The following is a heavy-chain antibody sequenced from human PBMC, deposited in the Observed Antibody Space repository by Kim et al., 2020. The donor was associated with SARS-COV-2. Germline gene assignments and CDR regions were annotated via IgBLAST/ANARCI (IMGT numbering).Heavy chain of an antibody. CDR3: AERSGYSSGWAEFDY. Sequence: SETLSLTCTVSGYSISSGYYWGWIRQPPGKGLEWIGSIYHSGSTYYNPSLKSRVTISVDTSKNQFSLKLSSVTAADTAVYYCAERSGYSSGWAEFDYWGQGTLVTVSS. CDR1: GYSISSGYY. D-gene: IGHD6-19*01. CDR2: IYHSGST. J-gene: IGHJ4*02. V-gene: IGHV4-38-2*02.